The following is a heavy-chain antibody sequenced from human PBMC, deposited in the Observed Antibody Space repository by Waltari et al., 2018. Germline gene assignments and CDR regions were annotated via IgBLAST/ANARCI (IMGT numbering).Heavy chain of an antibody. CDR1: GGPFRSYT. J-gene: IGHJ3*02. Sequence: PVSSVKVSCKASGGPFRSYTISRVRQAPRQGLEWMGRIIPILGIANYAQKFQGRVTITADKSTSTAYMELSSLRSEDTAVYYCARAKRRDGYNTDAFDIWGQGTMVTVSS. D-gene: IGHD5-12*01. CDR2: IIPILGIA. CDR3: ARAKRRDGYNTDAFDI. V-gene: IGHV1-69*02.